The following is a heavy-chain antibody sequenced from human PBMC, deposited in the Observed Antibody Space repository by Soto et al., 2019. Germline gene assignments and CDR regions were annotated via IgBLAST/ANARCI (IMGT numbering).Heavy chain of an antibody. CDR2: IHFGGNT. CDR3: TKVSPQWLVHDY. CDR1: GFTVSGDY. V-gene: IGHV3-53*02. J-gene: IGHJ4*02. Sequence: EVQLVETGGGLIQPGGSLRLSCAASGFTVSGDYVSWVRQAPGKGLECVSVIHFGGNTYYADSVKGRFTVSRDNSKNTLYLQMNSLRVEDTAIYFCTKVSPQWLVHDYWGQGTLVTLSS. D-gene: IGHD6-19*01.